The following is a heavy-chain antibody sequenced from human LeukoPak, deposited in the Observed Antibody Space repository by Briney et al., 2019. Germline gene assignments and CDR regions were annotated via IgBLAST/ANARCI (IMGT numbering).Heavy chain of an antibody. CDR2: IYHSGST. CDR3: ARGCSSTSCFNDAFDI. Sequence: SETLSLTCAVPGYSISSGYYWGWIRQPPGKGLEWIGSIYHSGSTYYNPSLKSRVSISVDTSKNQFSLKLSSVTAADTAVYYCARGCSSTSCFNDAFDIWGQGTMVTVSS. CDR1: GYSISSGYY. V-gene: IGHV4-38-2*01. J-gene: IGHJ3*02. D-gene: IGHD2-2*01.